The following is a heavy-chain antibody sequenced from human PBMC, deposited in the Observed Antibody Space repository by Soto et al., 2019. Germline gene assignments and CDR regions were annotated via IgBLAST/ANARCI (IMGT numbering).Heavy chain of an antibody. D-gene: IGHD5-18*01. J-gene: IGHJ4*02. CDR1: GFSLSTSGVG. Sequence: SGPTLVNPTQTLTLTCTFSGFSLSTSGVGVGWIRQPPGKALEWLALIYWNDDKRYSPSLKSRLTITKDTSKNQVILTMTNMDPVDTAKYYCAHRLWLRTFDYWGQGTLVPVYS. V-gene: IGHV2-5*01. CDR3: AHRLWLRTFDY. CDR2: IYWNDDK.